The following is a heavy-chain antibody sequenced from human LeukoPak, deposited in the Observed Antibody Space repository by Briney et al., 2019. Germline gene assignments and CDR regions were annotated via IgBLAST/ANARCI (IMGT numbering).Heavy chain of an antibody. V-gene: IGHV5-51*01. CDR2: IYPGGPDT. Sequence: GDSLKLSCQGSGYSFTSYWIGWVRQMPGKGLEWVGVIYPGGPDTRYSPSFQGQVTISADKSISTAYLQWSSLEASDTAMYYCARGGVDNRCFDYWGQGSLVTVSS. D-gene: IGHD1-14*01. CDR3: ARGGVDNRCFDY. CDR1: GYSFTSYW. J-gene: IGHJ4*02.